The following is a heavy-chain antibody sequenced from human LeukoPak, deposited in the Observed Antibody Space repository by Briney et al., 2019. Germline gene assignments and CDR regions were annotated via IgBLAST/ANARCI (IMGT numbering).Heavy chain of an antibody. Sequence: GGSLRLSCAASGFTFSSYGMHWVRQAPGKGLEWVAVISYDGSNKYYADSVKGRFAISRDNSKNTLYLQMNSLRAEDTAVYYCANLGSRDAFDIWGQGTMVTVSS. CDR1: GFTFSSYG. D-gene: IGHD7-27*01. J-gene: IGHJ3*02. CDR2: ISYDGSNK. CDR3: ANLGSRDAFDI. V-gene: IGHV3-30*18.